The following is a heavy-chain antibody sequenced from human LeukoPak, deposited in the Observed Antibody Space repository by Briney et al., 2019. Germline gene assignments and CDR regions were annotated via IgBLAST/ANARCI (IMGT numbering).Heavy chain of an antibody. D-gene: IGHD6-13*01. CDR2: IYYSGST. CDR1: GGSISSSGYY. V-gene: IGHV4-31*03. Sequence: SQTLSLTCTVSGGSISSSGYYWSWIRQHPGKGLEWIGYIYYSGSTYYSPSLKSRVTISVDTSKNQFSLKLSSVTAADTAVYYCARGSHAAGMYYFDYWGQGTLVTVSS. CDR3: ARGSHAAGMYYFDY. J-gene: IGHJ4*02.